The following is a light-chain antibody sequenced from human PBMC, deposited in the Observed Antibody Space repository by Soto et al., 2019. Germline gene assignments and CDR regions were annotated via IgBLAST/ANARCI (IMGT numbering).Light chain of an antibody. Sequence: EIVLTQSPATLSLSPGERATLSCRASQSVSSYLAWYQQKPGQAPRLLIYDASNRATGIPARFSGSGSGTDFTLTISSLQPEDFAVYSCQQRRNSPPYTFGQGTKLEIK. CDR2: DAS. CDR1: QSVSSY. V-gene: IGKV3-11*01. J-gene: IGKJ2*01. CDR3: QQRRNSPPYT.